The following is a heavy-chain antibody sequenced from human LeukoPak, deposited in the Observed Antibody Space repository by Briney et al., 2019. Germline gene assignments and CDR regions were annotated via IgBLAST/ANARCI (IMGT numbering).Heavy chain of an antibody. D-gene: IGHD1-1*01. J-gene: IGHJ4*02. Sequence: PSETLSLTCTVSGGSISSYYWSWIRQPPGKGLEWIGYIYYSGSTNYNPSLRSRVTISVDRSKNQFSLKLISVTAADTAVYFCARETPERHRGSYFDYWGQGILVTVSS. CDR3: ARETPERHRGSYFDY. CDR2: IYYSGST. CDR1: GGSISSYY. V-gene: IGHV4-59*12.